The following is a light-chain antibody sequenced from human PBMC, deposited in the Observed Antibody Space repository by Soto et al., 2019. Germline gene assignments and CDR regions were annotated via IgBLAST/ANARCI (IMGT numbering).Light chain of an antibody. CDR3: QQNNQWPIT. CDR1: QSAGNF. CDR2: YIS. J-gene: IGKJ5*01. V-gene: IGKV3D-15*01. Sequence: EIVMTQSPATLSVSPGETASLSCRASQSAGNFLAWYQQKPGQAPRLLIYYISTRATGIPARFSGSGSGTEFTRSINSLQSEDSAVYYCQQNNQWPITFGQGTRLEIK.